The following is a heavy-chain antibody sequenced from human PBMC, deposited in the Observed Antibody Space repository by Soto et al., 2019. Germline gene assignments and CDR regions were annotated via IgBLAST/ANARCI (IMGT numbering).Heavy chain of an antibody. J-gene: IGHJ4*02. Sequence: QAHLVQSGAEVKKPGASVKVSCKGSGYAFTTYGLTWVRQAPGQGLEWMGWISAHNGNTNYAQKLQGRVTVTRDTSTSTAYLELRSLRSDGTAGYYCARGRDGDYWGQGARFTVSS. CDR3: ARGRDGDY. D-gene: IGHD6-6*01. CDR1: GYAFTTYG. V-gene: IGHV1-18*01. CDR2: ISAHNGNT.